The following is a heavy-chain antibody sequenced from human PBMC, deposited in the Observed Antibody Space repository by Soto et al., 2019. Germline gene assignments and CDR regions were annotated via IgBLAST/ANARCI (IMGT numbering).Heavy chain of an antibody. V-gene: IGHV4-31*03. CDR2: IYYSGST. D-gene: IGHD3-22*01. Sequence: SETLSLTCTVSGGSISSGGYYWSWIRQHPGKGLEWIGYIYYSGSTYYNPSLKSRVTISVDTSKNQFSLKLSSVTAADTAVYYCARYYYDSSEYYFDYWGQGTLVTVSS. CDR1: GGSISSGGYY. CDR3: ARYYYDSSEYYFDY. J-gene: IGHJ4*02.